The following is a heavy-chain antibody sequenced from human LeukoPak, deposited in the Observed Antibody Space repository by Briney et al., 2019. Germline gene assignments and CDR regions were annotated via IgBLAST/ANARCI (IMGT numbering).Heavy chain of an antibody. CDR3: ARDGGLGVAAAGMFDY. Sequence: ASVKVSCKASGYTFTSYYMHWVRQAPGQGLEWMGIINPSGGSTSYAQKFQGRVTMTRDTSTSTVYMKLSSLRSEDTAVYYCARDGGLGVAAAGMFDYWGQGTLVTVSS. CDR2: INPSGGST. V-gene: IGHV1-46*01. D-gene: IGHD6-13*01. CDR1: GYTFTSYY. J-gene: IGHJ4*02.